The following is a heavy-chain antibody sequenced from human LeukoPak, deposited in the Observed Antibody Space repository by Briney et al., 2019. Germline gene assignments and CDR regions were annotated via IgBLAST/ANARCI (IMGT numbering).Heavy chain of an antibody. D-gene: IGHD6-13*01. CDR2: IGTGVVDT. J-gene: IGHJ4*02. Sequence: PGGSLRLSCAASGFTFSSHAMSWVRQAPGKGLEWVSVIGTGVVDTYYADSVKGRFTISRDNAKNSLYLQMNSLRAEDTAVYYCASSSSEAADTTNWGQGTLVTVSS. CDR3: ASSSSEAADTTN. CDR1: GFTFSSHA. V-gene: IGHV3-23*01.